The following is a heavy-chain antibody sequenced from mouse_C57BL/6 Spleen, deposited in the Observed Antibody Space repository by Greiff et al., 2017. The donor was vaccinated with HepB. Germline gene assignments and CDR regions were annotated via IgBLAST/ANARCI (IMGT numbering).Heavy chain of an antibody. CDR2: INPNNGGT. Sequence: EVQLQQSGPELVKPGASVKIPCKASGYTFTDYNMDWVKQSHGKSLEWIGDINPNNGGTIYNQKFKGKATLTVDKSSSTAYMGLRSLTSEDTAVYYCARSDSSYGYWYFDVWGTGTTVTVSS. V-gene: IGHV1-18*01. CDR3: ARSDSSYGYWYFDV. D-gene: IGHD1-1*01. J-gene: IGHJ1*03. CDR1: GYTFTDYN.